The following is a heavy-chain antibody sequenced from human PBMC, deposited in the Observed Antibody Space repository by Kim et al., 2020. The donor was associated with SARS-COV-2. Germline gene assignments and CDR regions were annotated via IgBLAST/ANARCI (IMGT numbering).Heavy chain of an antibody. CDR3: AREPGYLKRFDP. D-gene: IGHD1-1*01. CDR1: GYIFTDSH. J-gene: IGHJ5*02. Sequence: ASVKVSCKASGYIFTDSHVHWVRQAPGQGLEWMGAINLSDGGTTYSQNFQGRVTMTSDTSTSTVYMELRRLTSEDTAAYFCAREPGYLKRFDPWGQGTLVTVSS. V-gene: IGHV1-46*01. CDR2: INLSDGGT.